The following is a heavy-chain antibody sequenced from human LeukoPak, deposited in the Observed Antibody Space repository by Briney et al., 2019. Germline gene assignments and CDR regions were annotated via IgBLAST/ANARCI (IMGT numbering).Heavy chain of an antibody. J-gene: IGHJ3*02. V-gene: IGHV3-23*01. Sequence: GGTLRLSCAASGVTFRDIAMSWVRQAPGKGLEWVSRISAGGFSPTYADSVKGRFTISRDISKETVYLEINGLRAEDTAVYYCAKSPSDDTIQEGYGAFDIWGQGTTVTVSS. CDR3: AKSPSDDTIQEGYGAFDI. CDR2: ISAGGFSP. CDR1: GVTFRDIA. D-gene: IGHD2-15*01.